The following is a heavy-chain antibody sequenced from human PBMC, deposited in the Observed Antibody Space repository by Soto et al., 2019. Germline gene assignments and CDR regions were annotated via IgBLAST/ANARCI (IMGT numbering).Heavy chain of an antibody. CDR2: IDSGGGST. J-gene: IGHJ5*02. CDR1: GFRFSNYA. Sequence: PGGSLRLSCAASGFRFSNYAMSWVRQAPGTGLEWVSAIDSGGGSTYYAASVKGRFSISRDNSMNTLYLQMNSLRAEDTAIYYCTKEHSNYPDNWFDPWGQGTLVTVSS. V-gene: IGHV3-23*01. CDR3: TKEHSNYPDNWFDP. D-gene: IGHD4-4*01.